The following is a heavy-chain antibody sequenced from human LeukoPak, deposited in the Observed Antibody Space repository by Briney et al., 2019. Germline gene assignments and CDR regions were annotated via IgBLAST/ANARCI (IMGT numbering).Heavy chain of an antibody. CDR2: IRSKANGYTT. V-gene: IGHV3-73*01. D-gene: IGHD2-15*01. CDR3: VRLGGGDAFDI. Sequence: GASVKVSCKVSGYTLTELSMHWVRQAPGKGLEWVGRIRSKANGYTTAYGETVKGRFTITRDDSKRSAFVQMSSLKSEDTAVYYCVRLGGGDAFDIWGPGTRVTVSS. CDR1: GYTLTELS. J-gene: IGHJ3*02.